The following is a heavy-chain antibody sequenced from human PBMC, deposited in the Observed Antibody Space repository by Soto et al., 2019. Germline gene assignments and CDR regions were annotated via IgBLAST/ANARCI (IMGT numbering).Heavy chain of an antibody. CDR1: GFTFSSYG. CDR3: AGWDSSGPSGSNWFDP. J-gene: IGHJ5*02. D-gene: IGHD3-22*01. V-gene: IGHV3-30*03. Sequence: QVQLVESGGGVVQPGRSLRLSCAASGFTFSSYGMHWVRQAPGKGLEWVAVISYDGSNKYYADSVKGRFTISRDNSKNTLYLQMNSLRAEDTAVYYCAGWDSSGPSGSNWFDPWGQGTLVTVSS. CDR2: ISYDGSNK.